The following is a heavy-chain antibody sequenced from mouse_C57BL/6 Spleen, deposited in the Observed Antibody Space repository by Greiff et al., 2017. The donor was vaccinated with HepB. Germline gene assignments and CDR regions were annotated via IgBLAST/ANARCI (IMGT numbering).Heavy chain of an antibody. V-gene: IGHV1-7*01. CDR2: INPSSGYT. CDR3: AVSTAPYYFDY. D-gene: IGHD1-2*01. CDR1: GYTFTSYW. Sequence: QVQLQQSGAELAKPGASVKLSCKASGYTFTSYWMHWVNQRPGQGLEWIGYINPSSGYTKYNQKFKDKATLTADKSSSTAYMQLSSLTYEDSAVYYCAVSTAPYYFDYWGQGTTLTVSS. J-gene: IGHJ2*01.